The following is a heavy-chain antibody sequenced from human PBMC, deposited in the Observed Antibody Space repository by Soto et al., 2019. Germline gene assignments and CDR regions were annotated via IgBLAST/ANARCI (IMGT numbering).Heavy chain of an antibody. J-gene: IGHJ5*02. Sequence: PAETLSSSFAVSGYSISSCYYWGWIRQPPWKVLEWIGSTYHSESTYYNPSLKSRVTISVDTSNNKFSLKLSSVTAADTAVYYCARAADPESYEPWGHGTLDTVYS. V-gene: IGHV4-38-2*01. CDR2: TYHSEST. CDR1: GYSISSCYY. CDR3: ARAADPESYEP.